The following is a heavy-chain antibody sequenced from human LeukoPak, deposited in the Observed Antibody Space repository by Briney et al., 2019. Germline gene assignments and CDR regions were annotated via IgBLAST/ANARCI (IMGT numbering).Heavy chain of an antibody. CDR2: IYGSGST. Sequence: PSAALSLPCTVSGASLSHHYWTWIRQPPGKGLEWIGYIYGSGSTHYHPSLWSQVTISGDTSKNQFSLNLNSVTAAATAVYYCARNVGWYSHDNGGQGTRVTVPS. CDR1: GASLSHHY. D-gene: IGHD6-19*01. CDR3: ARNVGWYSHDN. V-gene: IGHV4-59*08. J-gene: IGHJ4*02.